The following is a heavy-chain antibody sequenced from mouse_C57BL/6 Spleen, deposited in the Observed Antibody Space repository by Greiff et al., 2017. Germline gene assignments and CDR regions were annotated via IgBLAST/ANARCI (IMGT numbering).Heavy chain of an antibody. Sequence: EVHLVESGPGLVKPSQSLSLTCSVTGYSITSGYYWNWIRQFPGNKLEWMGYRSYDGSNNYNPSLKNRISITRDTSKNQFFLKLNSVTTEDTATYYCARGYYDYDEGVAYWGQGTLVTVSA. CDR3: ARGYYDYDEGVAY. J-gene: IGHJ3*01. V-gene: IGHV3-6*01. D-gene: IGHD2-4*01. CDR1: GYSITSGYY. CDR2: RSYDGSN.